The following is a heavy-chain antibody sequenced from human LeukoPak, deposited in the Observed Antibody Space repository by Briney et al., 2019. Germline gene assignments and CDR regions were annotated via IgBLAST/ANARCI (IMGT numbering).Heavy chain of an antibody. V-gene: IGHV3-23*01. CDR2: ISGSGGST. J-gene: IGHJ4*02. CDR1: GFTFSNYA. CDR3: ARQYSSGYYPLDY. Sequence: GGSLRLSCAASGFTFSNYAMSWVRQAPGKGLEWVSAISGSGGSTYYADSVKGRFTISRDNSKNTLYLQMNSLRAEDTAVYYCARQYSSGYYPLDYWGQGTLVTVSS. D-gene: IGHD3-22*01.